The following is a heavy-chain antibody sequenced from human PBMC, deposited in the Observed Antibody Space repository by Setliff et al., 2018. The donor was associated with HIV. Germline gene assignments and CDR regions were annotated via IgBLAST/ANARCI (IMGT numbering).Heavy chain of an antibody. V-gene: IGHV4-31*03. J-gene: IGHJ4*02. D-gene: IGHD3-22*01. Sequence: PSETLSLTCTVSGDSISWGGHYWTWIRQHPGKGLEWIGHIYYSGSTYYNPSLKSRVTISVDNPKNQFSLKLNAVTAADTAVYYCARELYYYHSHAYFDFWGQGTLVTVSS. CDR3: ARELYYYHSHAYFDF. CDR2: IYYSGST. CDR1: GDSISWGGHY.